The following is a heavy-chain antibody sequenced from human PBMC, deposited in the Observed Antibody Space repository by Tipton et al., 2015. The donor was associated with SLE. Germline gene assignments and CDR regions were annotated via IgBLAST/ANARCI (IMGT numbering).Heavy chain of an antibody. CDR1: GLSITSNYY. CDR2: MYHSGST. J-gene: IGHJ1*01. CDR3: AYSIVVVAAATRAEYFQQ. D-gene: IGHD2-15*01. Sequence: GLVKPSETLSLICDVSGLSITSNYYWGWIRQPPGKGLECIASMYHSGSTYYNPSLKSRVIISVDTSKNQFSLKLNSVTAADTAVYYCAYSIVVVAAATRAEYFQQWGQGTLVTVSS. V-gene: IGHV4-38-2*01.